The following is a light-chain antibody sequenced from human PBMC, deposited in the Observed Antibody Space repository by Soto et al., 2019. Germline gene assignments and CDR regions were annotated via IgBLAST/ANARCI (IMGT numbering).Light chain of an antibody. CDR2: DVS. Sequence: QSALTQPASVSGSPGQSITISCTGTSSDVDGYNYVSWYRQHPGRAPKLMIYDVSNRPSGVSNRFSGSKSGNTASLTISGLQAEDEADYYCSSYTRSSTYVFGTGTKLTVL. CDR3: SSYTRSSTYV. V-gene: IGLV2-14*01. J-gene: IGLJ1*01. CDR1: SSDVDGYNY.